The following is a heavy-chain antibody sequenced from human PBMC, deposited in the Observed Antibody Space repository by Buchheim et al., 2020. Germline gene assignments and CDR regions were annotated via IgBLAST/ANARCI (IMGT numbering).Heavy chain of an antibody. CDR3: ARDSGAGYGGYVAYYYYGMDV. Sequence: QVQLVQSGAEVKKPGASVKVSYKASGYTFTSYYMHWVRQAPGQGLEWMGIINPSGGSTSYAQKFQGRVTMTRDTSTSTVYMELSSLRSEDTAVYYCARDSGAGYGGYVAYYYYGMDVWGQGTT. CDR1: GYTFTSYY. D-gene: IGHD5-12*01. J-gene: IGHJ6*02. CDR2: INPSGGST. V-gene: IGHV1-46*03.